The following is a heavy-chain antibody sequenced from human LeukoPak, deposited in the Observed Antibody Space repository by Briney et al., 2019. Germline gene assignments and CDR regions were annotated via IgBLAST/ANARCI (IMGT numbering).Heavy chain of an antibody. Sequence: SQTLLLTCDISGDSVSTNIGAWHWIRQSPSRGLEWLGRTYYRSKWLNDYALSVKSRVSINPDTSKNQFSLQLNSVTPEDTAVYYCARSFTTSAGAFDIWGQGTMVTVSS. CDR2: TYYRSKWLN. CDR3: ARSFTTSAGAFDI. V-gene: IGHV6-1*01. J-gene: IGHJ3*02. CDR1: GDSVSTNIGA. D-gene: IGHD1-1*01.